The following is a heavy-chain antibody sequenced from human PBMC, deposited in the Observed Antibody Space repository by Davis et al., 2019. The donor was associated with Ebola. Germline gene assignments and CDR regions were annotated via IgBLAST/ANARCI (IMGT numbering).Heavy chain of an antibody. CDR1: GFTFSSYG. D-gene: IGHD5-18*01. CDR2: IWYDGSNK. Sequence: GESLKISCAASGFTFSSYGMHWVRQAPGKGLEWVAVIWYDGSNKYYADSVKGRFTISRDNSKNTLYLQMNSLRAEDTAVYYCARAYDGYSYGGTDYWGQGTLVTVSS. V-gene: IGHV3-33*01. J-gene: IGHJ4*02. CDR3: ARAYDGYSYGGTDY.